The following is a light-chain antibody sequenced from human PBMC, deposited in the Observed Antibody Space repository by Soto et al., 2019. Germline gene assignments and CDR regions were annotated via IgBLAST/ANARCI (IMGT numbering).Light chain of an antibody. V-gene: IGLV2-14*01. CDR3: SSYTSSSSYV. CDR2: EVS. CDR1: SSDVGGYNY. Sequence: QSALTQPASVSGSPGQSITISCTGTSSDVGGYNYVSWYQQHPGKAPKLMIYEVSNQPSGVSNRFSGSTSGNTASLTISWLQAEDEADYYCSSYTSSSSYVFGTGTKVTVL. J-gene: IGLJ1*01.